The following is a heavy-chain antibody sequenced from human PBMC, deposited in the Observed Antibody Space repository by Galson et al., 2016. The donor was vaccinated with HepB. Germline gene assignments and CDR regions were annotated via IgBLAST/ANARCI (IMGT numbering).Heavy chain of an antibody. J-gene: IGHJ3*02. CDR2: INPTGGSP. Sequence: SVKVSCKAVGYTFTSFYLHWVRQAPGQGLEWMGIINPTGGSPDYAQKFQGRAAMTGDKSTRTVYMELSSLRSDDTAVYYCARMKDPGDYSGLGALDIWGQGTVVTVSS. V-gene: IGHV1-46*01. CDR1: GYTFTSFY. CDR3: ARMKDPGDYSGLGALDI. D-gene: IGHD4-17*01.